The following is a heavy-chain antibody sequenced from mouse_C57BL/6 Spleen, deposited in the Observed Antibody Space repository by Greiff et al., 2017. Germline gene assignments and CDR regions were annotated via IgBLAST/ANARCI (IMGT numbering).Heavy chain of an antibody. CDR1: GFSLTSYG. J-gene: IGHJ4*01. V-gene: IGHV2-9*01. CDR3: AKGDGNYPYYYAMDY. D-gene: IGHD2-1*01. Sequence: VKLMESGPGLVAPSQSLSITCTVSGFSLTSYGVDWVRQPPGKGLEWLGVIWGGGSTNYNAALMSRLSISKDNSKSQVFLKRNSLQTDDTAMYYGAKGDGNYPYYYAMDYWGQGTSVTVSS. CDR2: IWGGGST.